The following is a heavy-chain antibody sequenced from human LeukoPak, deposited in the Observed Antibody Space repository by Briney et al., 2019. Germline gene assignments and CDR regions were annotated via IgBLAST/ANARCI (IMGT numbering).Heavy chain of an antibody. CDR1: GYSISSGYY. D-gene: IGHD2-2*01. CDR3: ARRKIRPGVVEDAFDI. V-gene: IGHV4-38-2*02. Sequence: SETLSLTCTVSGYSISSGYYWGWIRQPPGKGLEWIGSIYHSGSTYYNPSLKSRVTISVDTSKNQFSLELSSVTAADTAVYYCARRKIRPGVVEDAFDIWGQGTMVTVSS. CDR2: IYHSGST. J-gene: IGHJ3*02.